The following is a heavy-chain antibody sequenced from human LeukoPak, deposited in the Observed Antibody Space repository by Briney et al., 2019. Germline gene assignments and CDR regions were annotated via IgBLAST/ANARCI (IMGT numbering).Heavy chain of an antibody. V-gene: IGHV3-21*01. CDR1: GFTFSSYS. Sequence: PGGSLRLSCAASGFTFSSYSMNWVRQAPGKGLEWVSSISSSSSYIYYADSVKGRFTISRDNAKNSLYLQMNSLRAEDTAVYYCAGTILGQNYYDFWSGYPNDAFDIWGQGTMVTVSS. J-gene: IGHJ3*02. CDR3: AGTILGQNYYDFWSGYPNDAFDI. CDR2: ISSSSSYI. D-gene: IGHD3-3*01.